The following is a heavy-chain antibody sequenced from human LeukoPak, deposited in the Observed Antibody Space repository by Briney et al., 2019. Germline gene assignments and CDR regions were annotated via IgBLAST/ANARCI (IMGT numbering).Heavy chain of an antibody. J-gene: IGHJ3*02. Sequence: SETLSLTCTVPGGSISSYYWSWIRQPPGKGLEWIGYIYYSGSTNYNPSLKSRVTISVDTSKNQFSLKLSSVTAADTAVYYCARDVKYYDILTGRRKDAFDIWGQGTMVTVSS. CDR1: GGSISSYY. CDR3: ARDVKYYDILTGRRKDAFDI. D-gene: IGHD3-9*01. V-gene: IGHV4-59*01. CDR2: IYYSGST.